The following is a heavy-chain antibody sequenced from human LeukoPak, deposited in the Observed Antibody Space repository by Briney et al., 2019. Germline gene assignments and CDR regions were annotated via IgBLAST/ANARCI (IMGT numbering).Heavy chain of an antibody. CDR1: GFTFSTYN. V-gene: IGHV3-21*01. J-gene: IGHJ3*02. Sequence: GGSLRLSCTASGFTFSTYNMNWVRQAPGKGLEWVSSISTSSNYIYYAYSVKGLFTISRDNAKNSLYLQMNSLRDEDTDVYYCARDVGASAPDALDIWGQGTMVTVSS. D-gene: IGHD1-26*01. CDR3: ARDVGASAPDALDI. CDR2: ISTSSNYI.